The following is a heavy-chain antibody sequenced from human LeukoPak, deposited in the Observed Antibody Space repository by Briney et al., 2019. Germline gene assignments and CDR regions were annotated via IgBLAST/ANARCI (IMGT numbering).Heavy chain of an antibody. CDR3: ARTVWGSTSYFYYMDV. CDR2: IKQDGNEK. J-gene: IGHJ6*03. CDR1: GFAFSDYW. V-gene: IGHV3-7*01. D-gene: IGHD2-2*01. Sequence: GGSLRLSCAAPGFAFSDYWMSWVRQAPGRGLEWVANIKQDGNEKCFVDSVKGRFTISRDNAKNSLYLQMNSLRAEDTAVYYCARTVWGSTSYFYYMDVWGKGTTVTVSS.